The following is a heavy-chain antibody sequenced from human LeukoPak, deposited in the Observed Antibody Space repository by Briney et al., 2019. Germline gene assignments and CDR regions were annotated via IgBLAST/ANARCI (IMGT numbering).Heavy chain of an antibody. CDR3: ARDVTDSLPWYYYMDV. CDR2: ISAYNGNT. Sequence: GASVKVSCKASGYTFTSYGISWVRQAPGQGLEWMGWISAYNGNTNYAQKFQGRVTITADESTSTAYMELSSLRSEDTAVYYCARDVTDSLPWYYYMDVWGKGTTVTVSS. D-gene: IGHD5-18*01. V-gene: IGHV1-18*01. J-gene: IGHJ6*03. CDR1: GYTFTSYG.